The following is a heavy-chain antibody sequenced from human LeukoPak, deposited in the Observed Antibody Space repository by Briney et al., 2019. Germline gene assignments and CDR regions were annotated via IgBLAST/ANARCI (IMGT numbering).Heavy chain of an antibody. CDR2: ISGSGTI. CDR1: GGSINSY. J-gene: IGHJ4*02. D-gene: IGHD6-13*01. CDR3: ARGIGIAAAGKYNYDY. Sequence: SETLSLTCTVSGGSINSYWSWIRQPAGKGLEWIGRISGSGTITYNPALQSRLSISIDTSKNQFSLKLSSVTAADTAVYYCARGIGIAAAGKYNYDYWGQGTLVTVSS. V-gene: IGHV4-4*07.